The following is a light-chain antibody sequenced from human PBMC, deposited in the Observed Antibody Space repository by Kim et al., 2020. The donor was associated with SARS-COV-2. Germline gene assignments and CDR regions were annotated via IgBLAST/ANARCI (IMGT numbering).Light chain of an antibody. Sequence: SPGERATLSCRASQSVISNYLAWYQQKPGQAPRLLIYSASTRASGIPDRFSGSGSGTDFTLTISKLEPEDFAVYHCQQYGSTPCTFGQGTRLEIK. CDR2: SAS. CDR1: QSVISNY. V-gene: IGKV3-20*01. J-gene: IGKJ5*01. CDR3: QQYGSTPCT.